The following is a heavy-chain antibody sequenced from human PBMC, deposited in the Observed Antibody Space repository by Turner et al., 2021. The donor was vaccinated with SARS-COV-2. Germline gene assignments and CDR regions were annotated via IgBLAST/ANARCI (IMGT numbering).Heavy chain of an antibody. J-gene: IGHJ4*02. CDR1: GFTFSDFA. CDR2: ISYDGSNQ. CDR3: ARERRGYYAEY. V-gene: IGHV3-30-3*01. D-gene: IGHD3-3*01. Sequence: QVQLVESGGGVVQHGRYLRLSCASSGFTFSDFAMHWVRQAPGKGLEWVALISYDGSNQYYADPVKGRFTISRDDSKNTLYLQMNSLSAEDTAVYHCARERRGYYAEYWGQGSLVTVSS.